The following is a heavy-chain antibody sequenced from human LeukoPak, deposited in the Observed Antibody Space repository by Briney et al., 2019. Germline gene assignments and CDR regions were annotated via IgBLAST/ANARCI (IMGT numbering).Heavy chain of an antibody. J-gene: IGHJ3*02. D-gene: IGHD2-2*01. CDR3: ARCGGSISCYGHDAFDI. Sequence: RGSLRLSCAAPGFTFEDYGMSGVRHAPGKGLEWVSGINWNAGSTSYADSVKGRFTISRDNAKNSLYLQMNSLRAEDTALYYCARCGGSISCYGHDAFDIWGQGTMVTVSS. CDR2: INWNAGST. CDR1: GFTFEDYG. V-gene: IGHV3-20*04.